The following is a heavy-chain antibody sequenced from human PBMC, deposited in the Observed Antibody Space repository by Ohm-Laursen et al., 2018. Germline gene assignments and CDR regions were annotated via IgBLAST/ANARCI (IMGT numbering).Heavy chain of an antibody. V-gene: IGHV3-11*01. CDR3: AKFDPNWYFDL. J-gene: IGHJ2*01. CDR1: GFTFSDYY. CDR2: ITGSSTTI. Sequence: SLRLSCAASGFTFSDYYMSWIRQAPGKGLEWLSSITGSSTTIYYADSVKGRFTVSRGTSKNTLYLQMNSLRAEDTAVYYCAKFDPNWYFDLWGRGTLVTVSS.